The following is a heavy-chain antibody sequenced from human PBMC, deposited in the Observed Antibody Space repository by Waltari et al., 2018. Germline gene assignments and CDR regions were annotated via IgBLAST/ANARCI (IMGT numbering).Heavy chain of an antibody. CDR1: GFPFRSYA. CDR2: ISYDGSNK. J-gene: IGHJ4*02. CDR3: ARGDYGGYFDY. Sequence: QVQLVESGGGVVQPGRSLRLSCAASGFPFRSYAMNWVRQAPGKGLEWVAVISYDGSNKYYADSVKGRFTISRDNSKNTLYLQMNSLRAEDTAVYYCARGDYGGYFDYWGQGTLVTVSS. D-gene: IGHD4-17*01. V-gene: IGHV3-30-3*01.